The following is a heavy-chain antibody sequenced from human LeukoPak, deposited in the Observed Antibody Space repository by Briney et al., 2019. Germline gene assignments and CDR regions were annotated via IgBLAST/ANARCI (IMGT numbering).Heavy chain of an antibody. CDR2: MYTSGST. CDR3: ARGWPNWNYGAYYYYMDV. V-gene: IGHV4-4*07. CDR1: GGSINSYY. J-gene: IGHJ6*03. D-gene: IGHD1-7*01. Sequence: SETLSLTCTVSGGSINSYYWSWIRQPAGKGLEWIGRMYTSGSTNYNPSLKSRVSMSLDTSKNQFSLELNSVTAADTAVYYCARGWPNWNYGAYYYYMDVWGKGTTVTVSS.